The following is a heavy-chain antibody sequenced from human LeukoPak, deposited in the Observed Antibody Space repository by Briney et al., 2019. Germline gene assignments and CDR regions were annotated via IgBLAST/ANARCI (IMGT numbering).Heavy chain of an antibody. Sequence: SVTVSFKSSGGTFSSYAISWVRQAPGQGLEWMGRITPIFGTASYAQKFQGRVTITADKSTNTAYMELNSLRSEDTAVYYCARDGAGGYCSSTRCYVFDPWGQGTLVTVSS. CDR2: ITPIFGTA. D-gene: IGHD2-2*01. CDR1: GGTFSSYA. V-gene: IGHV1-69*06. CDR3: ARDGAGGYCSSTRCYVFDP. J-gene: IGHJ5*02.